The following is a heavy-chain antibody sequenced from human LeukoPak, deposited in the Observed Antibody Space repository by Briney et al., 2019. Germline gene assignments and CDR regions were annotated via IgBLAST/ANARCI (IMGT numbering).Heavy chain of an antibody. V-gene: IGHV1-2*02. Sequence: ASVTVSCKASGYTFTGYYMHWVRQAPGQGLEWMGWINPNSGGTNYAQKFQGRVTMTRDTSISTAYMELSRLRSDDTAVYYCARADSGTTIFAHWGQGTLVTVSS. CDR3: ARADSGTTIFAH. J-gene: IGHJ4*02. CDR2: INPNSGGT. D-gene: IGHD1-1*01. CDR1: GYTFTGYY.